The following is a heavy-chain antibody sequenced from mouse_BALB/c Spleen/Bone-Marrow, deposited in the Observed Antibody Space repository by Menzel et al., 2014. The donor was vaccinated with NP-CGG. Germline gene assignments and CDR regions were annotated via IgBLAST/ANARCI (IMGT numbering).Heavy chain of an antibody. V-gene: IGHV1S135*01. CDR3: ARLGDGYYDALDY. J-gene: IGHJ4*01. CDR1: GYAFTNYN. Sequence: EVKLMESGPELVKPGASVKVSCKASGYAFTNYNIYWVKQRHGKSLEWIGYIDLYNGGTSYNQKLKGKATLTVDKSSSTAYMHLNSLTSEDSAVYYCARLGDGYYDALDYWGQGTSVTVSP. CDR2: IDLYNGGT. D-gene: IGHD2-3*01.